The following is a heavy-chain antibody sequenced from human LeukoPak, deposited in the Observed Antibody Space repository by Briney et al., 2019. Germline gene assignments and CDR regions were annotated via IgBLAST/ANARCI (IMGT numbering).Heavy chain of an antibody. CDR1: GGTFSSYA. CDR2: INPIFGTA. CDR3: ARDKLCGGDCYDYYYYGMDV. V-gene: IGHV1-69*13. J-gene: IGHJ6*02. Sequence: ASVKVSCKASGGTFSSYAISWVRQAPGQGLEWMGGINPIFGTANYAQKFQGRVTITADESTSTAYMELSSLRSEDTAVYYCARDKLCGGDCYDYYYYGMDVWGQGTTVTVSS. D-gene: IGHD2-21*02.